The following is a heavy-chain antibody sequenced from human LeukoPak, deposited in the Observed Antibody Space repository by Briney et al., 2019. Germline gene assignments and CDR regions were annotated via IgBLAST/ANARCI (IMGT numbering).Heavy chain of an antibody. Sequence: PGGSLRLSCAASGFTFSSYEMNWVRQAPGKGLEWASYISSSGSTIYYADSVKGRFTISRDNAKNSLYLQMNSLRAEDTAVYYCAREYCSSTSCYAFDYWGQGTLVTVSS. CDR2: ISSSGSTI. CDR3: AREYCSSTSCYAFDY. D-gene: IGHD2-2*01. V-gene: IGHV3-48*03. J-gene: IGHJ4*02. CDR1: GFTFSSYE.